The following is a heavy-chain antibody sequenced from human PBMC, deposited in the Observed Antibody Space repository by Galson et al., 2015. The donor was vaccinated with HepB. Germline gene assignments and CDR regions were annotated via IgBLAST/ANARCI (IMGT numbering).Heavy chain of an antibody. V-gene: IGHV4-59*01. J-gene: IGHJ3*02. CDR2: IYYSGST. CDR3: AREGDYYDSSGPLGAFDI. CDR1: GGSISSYY. D-gene: IGHD3-22*01. Sequence: LSLTCTVSGGSISSYYWSWIRQPPGKGLEWIGYIYYSGSTNYNPSLKSRVTISVDTSKNQFSLKLSSVTAADTAVYYCAREGDYYDSSGPLGAFDIWGQGTMVTVSS.